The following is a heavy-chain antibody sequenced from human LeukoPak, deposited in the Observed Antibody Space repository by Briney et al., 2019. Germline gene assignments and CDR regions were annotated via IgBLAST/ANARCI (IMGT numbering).Heavy chain of an antibody. CDR2: IYWDDDK. V-gene: IGHV2-5*02. D-gene: IGHD3-22*01. CDR1: GFSLSTSGVG. Sequence: SGPTLVKPTQTLTLTCTFSGFSLSTSGVGVGWIRQPPGKALEWLALIYWDDDKRYSPSLKSRLTITKDTSKNQVVLTMTNMDPVDTATYYCASPQVYYYDSSGYYHDYWGQGTLVTVSS. CDR3: ASPQVYYYDSSGYYHDY. J-gene: IGHJ4*02.